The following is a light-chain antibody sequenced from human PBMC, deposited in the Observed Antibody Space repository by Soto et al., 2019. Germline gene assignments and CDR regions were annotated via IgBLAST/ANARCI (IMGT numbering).Light chain of an antibody. CDR2: HVS. CDR3: QQFYTWPLT. J-gene: IGKJ3*01. V-gene: IGKV3-15*01. Sequence: EIVMTQSPATLSVSPGEGATLSCRASQSVSSNLAWYKQKPGQAPRLVLYHVSTRATGIPDRFSGSGSGTEFTLTIASLQSEDFAVYYCQQFYTWPLTFGPGTKVDIK. CDR1: QSVSSN.